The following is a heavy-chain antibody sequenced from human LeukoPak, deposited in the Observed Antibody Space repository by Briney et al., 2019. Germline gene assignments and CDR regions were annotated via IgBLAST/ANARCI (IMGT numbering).Heavy chain of an antibody. J-gene: IGHJ5*02. V-gene: IGHV4-38-2*02. CDR3: ARAPNYYWFDP. D-gene: IGHD3-10*01. CDR1: GYSISSSYY. Sequence: ASETLSLTCTVSGYSISSSYYWGWIRQPPGKGLEWIGSIYHSGTTYYNPSLKGRVTISVDTSKNQFSLKVTSVTAADTALYYCARAPNYYWFDPWGQGTLVTVSS. CDR2: IYHSGTT.